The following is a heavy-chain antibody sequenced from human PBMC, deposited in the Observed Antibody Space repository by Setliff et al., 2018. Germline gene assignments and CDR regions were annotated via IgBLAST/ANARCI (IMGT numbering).Heavy chain of an antibody. J-gene: IGHJ5*02. CDR3: ARDRGGTAIANWFDR. D-gene: IGHD2-21*01. CDR2: IMPIFGST. CDR1: GGSFSSFS. Sequence: ASVKVSCKASGGSFSSFSIHWVRQAPGQGLEWMGRIMPIFGSTNYAQNFQGRVTITTDKSTSTAYMDLSSLRSEDSAVYYCARDRGGTAIANWFDRWGQGTLVTVSS. V-gene: IGHV1-69*08.